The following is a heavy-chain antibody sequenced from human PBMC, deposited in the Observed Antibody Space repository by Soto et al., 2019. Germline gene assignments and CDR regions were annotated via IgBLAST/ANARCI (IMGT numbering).Heavy chain of an antibody. CDR3: ARPKIAAAGTGYFDY. V-gene: IGHV5-51*01. D-gene: IGHD6-13*01. CDR2: IYPGDSDT. J-gene: IGHJ4*02. Sequence: GESHKISRKGAGERFISYWIGWVRQITGKGLECMGIIYPGDSDTRYSPSFQGQVTISADKSISTAYLQWRSLKASATAMYYCARPKIAAAGTGYFDYWGQGPLVTV. CDR1: GERFISYW.